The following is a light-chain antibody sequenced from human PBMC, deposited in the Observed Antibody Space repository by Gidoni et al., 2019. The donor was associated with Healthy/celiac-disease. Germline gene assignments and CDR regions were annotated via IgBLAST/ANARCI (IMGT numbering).Light chain of an antibody. J-gene: IGLJ1*01. CDR3: AAWDDSLNGYV. Sequence: QSVLTQPPSASGTPGQRVTISCSGSSSNIGSNTVNWYQQLPGTAPKLPIYSNNQRPSGVPDRFSGSKSGTSASLGISGLQSEDEADYYCAAWDDSLNGYVFGTGTKVTVL. CDR2: SNN. CDR1: SSNIGSNT. V-gene: IGLV1-44*01.